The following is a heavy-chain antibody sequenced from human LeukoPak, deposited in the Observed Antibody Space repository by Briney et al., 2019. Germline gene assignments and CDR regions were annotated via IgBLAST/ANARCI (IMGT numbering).Heavy chain of an antibody. V-gene: IGHV4-59*11. CDR2: IYYRGNT. CDR3: ARETPYYNSRSPYFDF. CDR1: GGSISNHY. J-gene: IGHJ4*02. Sequence: PSETLSLTCTVSGGSISNHYWSWIRQSPGKGLEWIGYIYYRGNTNYNPSLRSRVTISVDTSKNQFSLKLSSLTAADTAVYFCARETPYYNSRSPYFDFWGQGTLVTVSS. D-gene: IGHD1-26*01.